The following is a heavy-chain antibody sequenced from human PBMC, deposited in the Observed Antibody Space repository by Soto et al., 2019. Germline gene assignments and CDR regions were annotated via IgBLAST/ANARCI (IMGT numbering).Heavy chain of an antibody. CDR3: ARLPNKSPQN. J-gene: IGHJ1*01. V-gene: IGHV3-74*01. Sequence: EVQLVESGGGLVQPGGSLRLSSAASGFTFSSYWMHWVRQAPGKGLVWVSSISTDASSTSYADPVKGRFTISRDNAKNTLYLQMNSVRAEDTAVYYCARLPNKSPQNWGQGTLVIVSP. CDR2: ISTDASST. CDR1: GFTFSSYW.